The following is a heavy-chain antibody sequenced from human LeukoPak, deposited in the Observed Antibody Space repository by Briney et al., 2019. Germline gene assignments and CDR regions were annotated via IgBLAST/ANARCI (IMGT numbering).Heavy chain of an antibody. Sequence: PSETLSLTCAVYGGSFSGYYWSWIRQPPGKGLEWIGEINHSGSTNYNPSLKSRVTISVDTSKNQFSLKLSSVTAADTAVYYCARDAIVGATYFDYWGQGTLVTVSS. D-gene: IGHD1-26*01. V-gene: IGHV4-34*01. CDR3: ARDAIVGATYFDY. CDR1: GGSFSGYY. J-gene: IGHJ4*02. CDR2: INHSGST.